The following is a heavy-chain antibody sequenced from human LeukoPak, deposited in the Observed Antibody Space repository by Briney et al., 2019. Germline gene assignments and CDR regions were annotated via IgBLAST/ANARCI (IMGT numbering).Heavy chain of an antibody. CDR1: GYTFTSYG. Sequence: ASVKVSCKTSGYTFTSYGISWVRQAPGQGLEWMGWISAYDGNTDYVQKFQGRVIMTKDTITSTVYMELTNLRSDDTAVYYCARDLLDFWSAPTYLDYWGQETLVTVSS. D-gene: IGHD3-3*01. J-gene: IGHJ4*02. CDR3: ARDLLDFWSAPTYLDY. V-gene: IGHV1-18*01. CDR2: ISAYDGNT.